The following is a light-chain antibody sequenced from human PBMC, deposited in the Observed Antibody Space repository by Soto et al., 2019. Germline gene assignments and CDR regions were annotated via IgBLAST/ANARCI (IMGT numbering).Light chain of an antibody. J-gene: IGLJ2*01. V-gene: IGLV1-47*01. CDR1: SSNIGSNY. CDR2: RNN. CDR3: AAWDDSLSGPVV. Sequence: QSVLTQPPSASGTPGQRVTISCSGSSSNIGSNYVYWYQQLPGTAPKLLIYRNNQRPSGVPDRFSGSKSGTSASLAISGLRSEDEADYYCAAWDDSLSGPVVFGGGTKVPS.